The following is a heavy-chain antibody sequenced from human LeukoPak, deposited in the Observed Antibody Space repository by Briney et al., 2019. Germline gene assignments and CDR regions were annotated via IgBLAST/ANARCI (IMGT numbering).Heavy chain of an antibody. Sequence: GGSLRLSCAASGFTFTTYEMNWVRQAPGKGRDWVSYISGSGSSIYYADSVEGRFTISRDNAKHSLYLQMNSLRAEDTAVYYCARDDVLSLGISFDLWGRGTLVTVSS. CDR1: GFTFTTYE. CDR2: ISGSGSSI. CDR3: ARDDVLSLGISFDL. J-gene: IGHJ2*01. V-gene: IGHV3-48*03. D-gene: IGHD3-10*02.